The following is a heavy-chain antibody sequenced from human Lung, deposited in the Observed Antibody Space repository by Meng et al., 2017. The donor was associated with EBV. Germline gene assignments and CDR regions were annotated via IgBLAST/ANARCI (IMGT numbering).Heavy chain of an antibody. CDR3: ASSRPLAGNWNYHY. Sequence: QVPLPTYGPGLLKPPPTPSLTCAISGDSVSSNSAAWNWIRQSPSRGLEWLGRTYYRSKWYNDYAVSVKSRITINPDTSKNQFSLQLNSVTPEDTAVYYCASSRPLAGNWNYHYWGQGTLVTVSS. J-gene: IGHJ4*02. CDR1: GDSVSSNSAA. CDR2: TYYRSKWYN. V-gene: IGHV6-1*01. D-gene: IGHD1-7*01.